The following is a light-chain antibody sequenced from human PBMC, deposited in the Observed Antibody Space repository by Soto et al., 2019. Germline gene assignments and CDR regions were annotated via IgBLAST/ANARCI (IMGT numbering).Light chain of an antibody. J-gene: IGLJ1*01. Sequence: QSVLTQPASVSGSPGQSITISCTGTSSDVGSYNLVSWYQQHPGKAPKLMIYEGSKRPSGVSNRFSGSKSGNTVSLTISGLQAEDEADYYCCSYAGSKVFGTGTKVTVL. CDR2: EGS. CDR1: SSDVGSYNL. V-gene: IGLV2-23*01. CDR3: CSYAGSKV.